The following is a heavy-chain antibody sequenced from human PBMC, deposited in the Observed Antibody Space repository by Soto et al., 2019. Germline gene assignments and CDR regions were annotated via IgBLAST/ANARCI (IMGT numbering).Heavy chain of an antibody. J-gene: IGHJ4*02. CDR2: ISYDGSNK. CDR1: GFTFSSYG. Sequence: QVQLVESGGGVVQPGRSLRLSCAASGFTFSSYGMHWVRQAPGKGLEWVAVISYDGSNKYYADSVKGRFTISRDNSKNTLYLQMNSLRAADTAVYYCAKDLGYVVPAAMSYYWGQGTLVTVSS. D-gene: IGHD2-2*01. CDR3: AKDLGYVVPAAMSYY. V-gene: IGHV3-30*18.